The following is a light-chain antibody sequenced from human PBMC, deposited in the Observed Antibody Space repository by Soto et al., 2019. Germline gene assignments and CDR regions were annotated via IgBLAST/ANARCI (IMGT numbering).Light chain of an antibody. J-gene: IGKJ2*01. Sequence: EIVLTQSPGTVSLSPGERATLSCRASQSVSSRNLAWYRQKPGQAPSLLIFGASNRATGIPDRFSGGGSGTDCTLTFSRLEPEDCAVYYCLRYGDSPPAYTFGQGTKLESK. CDR2: GAS. V-gene: IGKV3-20*01. CDR3: LRYGDSPPAYT. CDR1: QSVSSRN.